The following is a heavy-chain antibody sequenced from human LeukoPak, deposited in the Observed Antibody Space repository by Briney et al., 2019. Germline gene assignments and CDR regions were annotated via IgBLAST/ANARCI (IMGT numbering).Heavy chain of an antibody. V-gene: IGHV3-23*01. Sequence: PGGSLRLSCAASGFTFSSFAVSWVRQAPGKGLEWVASVSGGGRSKYYIDAVKGRFTVSRDNSKNTVYLQMSSLRPVDTAIYYCARVRFGTEWYSSDAFAFWGQGTMVTVAS. CDR1: GFTFSSFA. CDR2: VSGGGRSK. D-gene: IGHD3-3*01. J-gene: IGHJ3*01. CDR3: ARVRFGTEWYSSDAFAF.